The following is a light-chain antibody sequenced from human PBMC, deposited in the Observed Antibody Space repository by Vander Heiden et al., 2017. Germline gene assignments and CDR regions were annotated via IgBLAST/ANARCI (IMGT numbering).Light chain of an antibody. Sequence: DIQMTQSPSTLPASGGDRVSITCRARQSISDHLNWYQQKAGEAPRLLIYTATSLQSGVPSRFSGSGSGTDFTLTISSLQPEDFATYYCQQSYSTLLTFGGGTKVEIK. CDR3: QQSYSTLLT. CDR2: TAT. CDR1: QSISDH. J-gene: IGKJ4*01. V-gene: IGKV1-39*01.